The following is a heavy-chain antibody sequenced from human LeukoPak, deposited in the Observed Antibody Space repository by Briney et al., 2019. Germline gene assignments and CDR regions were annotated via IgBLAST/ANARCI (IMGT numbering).Heavy chain of an antibody. CDR1: GGSIISYY. Sequence: PSETLSLTCTVSGGSIISYYWSWIHQHPGKGLEWIGYIYYSGSTYYNPPLKSRVTISVDTSKNQFSLKLCSVTAADTAVYYCARVSTMVRGVPDWFDPWGQGTLVTVSS. CDR3: ARVSTMVRGVPDWFDP. D-gene: IGHD3-10*01. V-gene: IGHV4-59*06. CDR2: IYYSGST. J-gene: IGHJ5*02.